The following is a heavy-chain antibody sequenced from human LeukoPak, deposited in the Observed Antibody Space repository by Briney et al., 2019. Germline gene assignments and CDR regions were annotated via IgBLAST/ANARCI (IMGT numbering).Heavy chain of an antibody. V-gene: IGHV4-31*03. CDR2: IYYSGST. J-gene: IGHJ5*02. CDR1: GGSISSGGYY. D-gene: IGHD3-10*01. Sequence: PSETLSLTCTVSGGSISSGGYYWSWIRQPPGKGREWIGYIYYSGSTYYNPSLKSRVTISVDTSQNQFSLKLSSVTAADTAVYYCARVCILWFGELLYNWFDPWGQGTLVTVSS. CDR3: ARVCILWFGELLYNWFDP.